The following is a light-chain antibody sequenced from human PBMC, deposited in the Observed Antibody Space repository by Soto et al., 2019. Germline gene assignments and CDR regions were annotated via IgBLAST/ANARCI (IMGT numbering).Light chain of an antibody. CDR1: SSDVGAYDS. V-gene: IGLV2-8*01. CDR3: SSYVGRNSYV. J-gene: IGLJ7*01. CDR2: EVT. Sequence: QSVLTQPPSASGSPGQSVTISCTGTSSDVGAYDSVSWYQQFPNKAPKVIIYEVTKRPSGVPDRFSGSKSGNTASLTVSGLQAEDEADYYCSSYVGRNSYVFGSGTQLTVL.